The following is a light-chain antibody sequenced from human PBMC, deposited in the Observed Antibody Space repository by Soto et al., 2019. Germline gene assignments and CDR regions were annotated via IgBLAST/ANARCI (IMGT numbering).Light chain of an antibody. CDR3: CSYAGSSSFYV. CDR1: SSEFGSYNL. Sequence: QSALTQPASVSGSPGQSITISCTGNSSEFGSYNLVSWYQQHPGKAPKLMIYEVSKRPSGVSNRFSGSKSGNTASLTISGLQAEDEADYYCCSYAGSSSFYVFGTGTKVTVL. J-gene: IGLJ1*01. V-gene: IGLV2-23*02. CDR2: EVS.